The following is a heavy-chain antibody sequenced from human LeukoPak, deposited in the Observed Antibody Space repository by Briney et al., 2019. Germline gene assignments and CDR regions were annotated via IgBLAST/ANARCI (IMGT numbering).Heavy chain of an antibody. CDR1: GFTFSSYA. Sequence: GGSLRLSCAASGFTFSSYAMNWVGRTPGKGLEWVSAISGSGDSTYYADSVKGRFTISRDNTRNTLHLQMNSLRADDTAVYYCAARDCSITACSAGVFDYWGQGTLVTVSS. D-gene: IGHD2-2*01. V-gene: IGHV3-23*01. CDR3: AARDCSITACSAGVFDY. J-gene: IGHJ4*02. CDR2: ISGSGDST.